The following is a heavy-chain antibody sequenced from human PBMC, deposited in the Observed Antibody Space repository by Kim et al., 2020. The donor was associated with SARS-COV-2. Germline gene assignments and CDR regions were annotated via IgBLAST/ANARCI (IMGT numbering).Heavy chain of an antibody. Sequence: SVKGRLTISRDNSKNTLYLQMNSLGAEDTAVYYCARGNGDYTYYYYGMDVWGPGTTVTVSS. V-gene: IGHV3-66*01. J-gene: IGHJ6*02. D-gene: IGHD4-17*01. CDR3: ARGNGDYTYYYYGMDV.